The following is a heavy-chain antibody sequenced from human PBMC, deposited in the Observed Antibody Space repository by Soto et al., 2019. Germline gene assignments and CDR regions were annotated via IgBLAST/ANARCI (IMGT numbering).Heavy chain of an antibody. D-gene: IGHD3-3*01. V-gene: IGHV3-23*01. CDR3: AKGYSLEWLSHYYYYGLDV. J-gene: IGHJ6*02. CDR1: GFIFSNYA. Sequence: GGSLRLSCAASGFIFSNYAMTWVRQAPGKGLEWVSAISGSGDSTYYADSVKGRFTISRDNSKNTLYLEMNSLRVEDTAVYSCAKGYSLEWLSHYYYYGLDVWGQGTTVTVSS. CDR2: ISGSGDST.